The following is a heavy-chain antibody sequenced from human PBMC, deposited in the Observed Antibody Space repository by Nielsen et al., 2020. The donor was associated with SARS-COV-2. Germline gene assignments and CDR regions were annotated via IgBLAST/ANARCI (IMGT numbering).Heavy chain of an antibody. D-gene: IGHD3-10*01. CDR3: ARGVYYGSGTHFDY. CDR2: INHSGST. CDR1: GGSFSGYY. V-gene: IGHV4-34*01. Sequence: SETLSLTCAVYGGSFSGYYWSWIRQPPGKGLEWIGEINHSGSTNYNPSLKSRVTISVDTSKNQFSLKLSSVTAADTAVYYCARGVYYGSGTHFDYWGQGTPVTVSS. J-gene: IGHJ4*02.